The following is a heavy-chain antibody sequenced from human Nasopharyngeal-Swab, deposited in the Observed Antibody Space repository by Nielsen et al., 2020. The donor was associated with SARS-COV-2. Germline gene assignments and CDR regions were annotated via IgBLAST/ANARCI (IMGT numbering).Heavy chain of an antibody. CDR2: IWYDGSNK. V-gene: IGHV3-33*01. J-gene: IGHJ4*02. CDR3: ARENGSYYLYIWDN. CDR1: GFTFSSYG. D-gene: IGHD1-26*01. Sequence: GGSLRLSCAASGFTFSSYGMHWVRQAPGKGLEWVAVIWYDGSNKYYADSVKGRFTISRDNSKNTLYLQMNSLRAEDTAVYYCARENGSYYLYIWDNWGQGTLVTVSS.